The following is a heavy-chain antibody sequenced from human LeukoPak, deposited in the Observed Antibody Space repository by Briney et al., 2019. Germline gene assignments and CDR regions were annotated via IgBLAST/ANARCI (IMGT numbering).Heavy chain of an antibody. Sequence: PGGSLRLSCAASGFTFSSYAMSWVRQAPGKGLEWVSAISGSGGSTYYADSVKGRFTISRDNSKNTLYLQMNSLRAEDTAVYYCARLTMIVVEEYFQHWGQGTLVTVSS. CDR3: ARLTMIVVEEYFQH. CDR2: ISGSGGST. J-gene: IGHJ1*01. V-gene: IGHV3-23*01. CDR1: GFTFSSYA. D-gene: IGHD3-22*01.